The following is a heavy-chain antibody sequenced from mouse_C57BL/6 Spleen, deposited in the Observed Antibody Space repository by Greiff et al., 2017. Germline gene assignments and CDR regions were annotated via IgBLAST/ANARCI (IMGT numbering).Heavy chain of an antibody. CDR3: AKNHGNYVKAMDY. CDR1: GFSLTSYG. D-gene: IGHD2-1*01. CDR2: IWRGGST. J-gene: IGHJ4*01. Sequence: QVQLQQSGPGLVQPSQSLSITCTVSGFSLTSYGVHWVRQSPGKGLEWLGVIWRGGSTDYNAAFMSRLSITKDNSTSQVFFKMNSLQADDTAIYYCAKNHGNYVKAMDYWGQGTSVTVSS. V-gene: IGHV2-5*01.